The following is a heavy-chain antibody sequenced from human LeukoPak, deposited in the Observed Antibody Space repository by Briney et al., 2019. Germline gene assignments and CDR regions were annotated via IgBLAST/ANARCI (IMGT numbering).Heavy chain of an antibody. CDR3: AREYSYGHTKRFDY. D-gene: IGHD5-18*01. J-gene: IGHJ4*02. Sequence: PSETLSLTCTVSGGSISNYYWSWIRQPPGKGLEWIGYIYYSGNTNYNSSLKSRVTISVDTSKNQFSLRLSSVTAADTAVYCCAREYSYGHTKRFDYWGQGTLVTVSS. V-gene: IGHV4-59*01. CDR1: GGSISNYY. CDR2: IYYSGNT.